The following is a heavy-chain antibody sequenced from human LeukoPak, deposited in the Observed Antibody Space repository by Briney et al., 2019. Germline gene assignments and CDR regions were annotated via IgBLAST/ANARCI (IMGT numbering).Heavy chain of an antibody. V-gene: IGHV3-48*02. Sequence: GGSLRLSCAASGFTFSSYSMNWVRQAPGKGLEWVSYISSSSGSTYYADSVKGRFTISRDNAKNSLYLQMNSLRDEDTAVYYCARDHDYIWGSYRIPLDYWGRGTLVTVSS. CDR1: GFTFSSYS. J-gene: IGHJ4*02. D-gene: IGHD3-16*02. CDR3: ARDHDYIWGSYRIPLDY. CDR2: ISSSSGST.